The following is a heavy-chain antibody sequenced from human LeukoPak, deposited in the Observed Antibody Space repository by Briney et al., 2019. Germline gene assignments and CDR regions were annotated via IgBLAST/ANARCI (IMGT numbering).Heavy chain of an antibody. CDR1: GYTFTNYA. Sequence: ASVKVSCKASGYTFTNYAISWVRQAPGQGLEWMGWISANNGNSNYAQKFQGRVTMTTDTSTSTAYMELRSLRSDDTAVYYCARDQGLVATRGDYWGQGTVVTVSS. V-gene: IGHV1-18*01. J-gene: IGHJ4*02. CDR2: ISANNGNS. CDR3: ARDQGLVATRGDY. D-gene: IGHD5-12*01.